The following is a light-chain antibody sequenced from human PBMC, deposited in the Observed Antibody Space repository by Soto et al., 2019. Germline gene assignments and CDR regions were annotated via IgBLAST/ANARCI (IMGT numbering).Light chain of an antibody. CDR3: SSYTSSSTYV. CDR1: SSDVGAYNY. Sequence: QSVLAQPASVSGSPGQSITISCTGTSSDVGAYNYVSWYQQHPAKVPKLMIYDVSNRPSGVSDRFSGSKSGNTASLTISGLQADDEADYYCSSYTSSSTYVFGTGTKVTVL. V-gene: IGLV2-14*01. CDR2: DVS. J-gene: IGLJ1*01.